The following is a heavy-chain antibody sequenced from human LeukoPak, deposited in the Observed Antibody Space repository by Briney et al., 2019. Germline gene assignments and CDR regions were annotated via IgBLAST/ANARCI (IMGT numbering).Heavy chain of an antibody. CDR2: IGGTSSSL. J-gene: IGHJ4*02. Sequence: PGGSLRLSCAASGFTSSIYSMNWVRQAPGKGLEWVSSIGGTSSSLYYAESVKGRFTISRDNARNSLYLQMNSLRAEDTAVYYCARDPPGRGVIFPNFDYWGQGTLVTVSS. CDR1: GFTSSIYS. D-gene: IGHD3-10*01. V-gene: IGHV3-21*01. CDR3: ARDPPGRGVIFPNFDY.